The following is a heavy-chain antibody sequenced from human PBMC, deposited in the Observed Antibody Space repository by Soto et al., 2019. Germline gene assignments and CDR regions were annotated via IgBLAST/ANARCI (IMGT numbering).Heavy chain of an antibody. J-gene: IGHJ5*02. V-gene: IGHV3-21*01. CDR3: TRDASRDSSARGWFDP. Sequence: GGSLRLSCAASGFTFRSYSMNWVRQAPGKGLEWVSTISSNSAYIYYTDALRGRFTISRDNAKNSLHLQMNSLRAEDTAVYYCTRDASRDSSARGWFDPWGPGTLVTVSS. D-gene: IGHD6-13*01. CDR1: GFTFRSYS. CDR2: ISSNSAYI.